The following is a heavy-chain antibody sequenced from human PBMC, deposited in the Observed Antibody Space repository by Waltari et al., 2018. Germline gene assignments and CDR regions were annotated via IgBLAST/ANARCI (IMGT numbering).Heavy chain of an antibody. D-gene: IGHD4-17*01. J-gene: IGHJ5*01. CDR1: DFLTSNFY. CDR2: VGPTTET. Sequence: EVELVESGGGLIQPGGSLRLSCAASDFLTSNFYINWVRQVPGKGLEWVARVGPTTETEYTDSVKGRFSVSRDDSTNTVHLQMNSLRADDTAIYYCARDSLDYGGWFDSWGQGAPVTVSS. V-gene: IGHV3-53*01. CDR3: ARDSLDYGGWFDS.